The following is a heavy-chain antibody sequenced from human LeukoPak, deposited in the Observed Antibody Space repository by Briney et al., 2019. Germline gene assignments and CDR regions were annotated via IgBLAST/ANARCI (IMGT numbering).Heavy chain of an antibody. CDR1: GGSISSSTYY. J-gene: IGHJ4*02. CDR3: ARVRLRFLEWLYDY. CDR2: IYTSGST. V-gene: IGHV4-61*02. D-gene: IGHD3-3*01. Sequence: SETLSLTCIVSGGSISSSTYYWSWIRQPPGKGLEWIGRIYTSGSTNCNPSLKSRVTISVDTSKNQFSLKLSSVTAADTAVYYCARVRLRFLEWLYDYWGQGTLVTVSS.